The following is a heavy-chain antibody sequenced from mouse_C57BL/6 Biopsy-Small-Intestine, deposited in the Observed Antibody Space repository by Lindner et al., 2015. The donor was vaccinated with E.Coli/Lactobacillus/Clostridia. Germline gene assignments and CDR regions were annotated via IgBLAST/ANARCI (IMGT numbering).Heavy chain of an antibody. CDR3: AVSHTPGIAVGGIDY. V-gene: IGHV1-53*01. D-gene: IGHD6-1*01. CDR2: INPNSGAT. J-gene: IGHJ4*01. CDR1: GYTFTGYY. Sequence: SVKVSCKASGYTFTGYYMHWVRQAPGQGLEWMGWINPNSGATNYVQKFQGRVAMTRDTSISTGYMDLSRLKSVDTAVYYCAVSHTPGIAVGGIDYWGPREPWSPSPQ.